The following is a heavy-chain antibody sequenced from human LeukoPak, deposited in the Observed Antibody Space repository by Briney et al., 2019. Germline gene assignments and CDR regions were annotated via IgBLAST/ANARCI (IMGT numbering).Heavy chain of an antibody. Sequence: GGSLRLSCAASGFTFSSYWMHWVRQAPGKGLVWVSRINSDGSSTSYADSVKSRFTISRDNAKNTLYLQMNSLRAEDTAVYYCARGTIAARHGELDYWGQGTLVTVSS. CDR3: ARGTIAARHGELDY. CDR2: INSDGSST. CDR1: GFTFSSYW. V-gene: IGHV3-74*01. D-gene: IGHD6-6*01. J-gene: IGHJ4*02.